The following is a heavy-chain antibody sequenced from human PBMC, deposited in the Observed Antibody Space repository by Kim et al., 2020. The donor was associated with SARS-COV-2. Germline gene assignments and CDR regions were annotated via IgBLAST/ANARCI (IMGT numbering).Heavy chain of an antibody. CDR3: ARAPDTAIRNWFDP. V-gene: IGHV3-11*01. D-gene: IGHD5-18*01. J-gene: IGHJ5*02. CDR1: GFTFSDYY. Sequence: GGSLRLSCAASGFTFSDYYMSWIRQAPGKGLEWVSYISSSGSTIYYADSVKGRFTISRDNAKNSLYLQMNSLRAEDTAVYYCARAPDTAIRNWFDPWGQGTLVTVSS. CDR2: ISSSGSTI.